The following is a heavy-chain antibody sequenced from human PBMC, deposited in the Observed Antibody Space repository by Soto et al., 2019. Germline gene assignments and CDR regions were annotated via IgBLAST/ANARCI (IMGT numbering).Heavy chain of an antibody. CDR2: IDPSDSYT. CDR3: ARRLVVAASLYYYGMDV. V-gene: IGHV5-10-1*01. Sequence: PGESLKISCKGSGYSFTSYWISWVSQMPGKGLEWMGRIDPSDSYTNYSPSFQGHVTISADKSISTAYLQWSSLKASDTAMYYCARRLVVAASLYYYGMDVWGQGTTVTVSS. D-gene: IGHD2-15*01. J-gene: IGHJ6*02. CDR1: GYSFTSYW.